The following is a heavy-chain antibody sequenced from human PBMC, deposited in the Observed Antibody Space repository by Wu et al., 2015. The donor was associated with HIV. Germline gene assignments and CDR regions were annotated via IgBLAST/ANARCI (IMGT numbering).Heavy chain of an antibody. CDR2: INPNSGGT. CDR1: EYTFTDYY. CDR3: ARDRRFGELLPNPGAFDI. Sequence: QVQLVQSGAEVKTPGASVKVSCRASEYTFTDYYLHWVRQAPGQGLEWMGWINPNSGGTNYAQKFQGRVTMTRDTSISTAYMELSRLRSDDTAVYYCARDRRFGELLPNPGAFDIWGQGTMVTVSS. D-gene: IGHD3-10*01. J-gene: IGHJ3*02. V-gene: IGHV1-2*02.